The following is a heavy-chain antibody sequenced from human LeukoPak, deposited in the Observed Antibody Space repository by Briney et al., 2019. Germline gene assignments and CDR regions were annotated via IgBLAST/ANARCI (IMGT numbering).Heavy chain of an antibody. CDR3: ARDRVVGATTCFDY. CDR2: ISAYNGNT. V-gene: IGHV1-18*01. Sequence: ASVKVSCKTSGYTFTNYGITWVRQAPGQGLEWMGWISAYNGNTIYAQKLQGRVSMTTDTSTSTAYMELRSLRSDDTAVYYCARDRVVGATTCFDYWGQGTLVTVSS. D-gene: IGHD1-26*01. J-gene: IGHJ4*02. CDR1: GYTFTNYG.